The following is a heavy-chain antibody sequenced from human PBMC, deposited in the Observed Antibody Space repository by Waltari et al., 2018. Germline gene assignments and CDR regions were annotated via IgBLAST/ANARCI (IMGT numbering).Heavy chain of an antibody. CDR3: ARVHCGGDCYPSYYDGMDV. J-gene: IGHJ6*02. CDR2: IKEDGSET. CDR1: GFSCSGLW. V-gene: IGHV3-7*04. Sequence: EVQLMESGGGVVQPRGYLRTSCDGPGFSCSGLWSSGVRHAAGQGLEWMASIKEDGSETYHVDSVRGRFTISRENTKKTLYLHMNSLRVEDTAVYFCARVHCGGDCYPSYYDGMDVWGRGTTVTVSS. D-gene: IGHD2-21*02.